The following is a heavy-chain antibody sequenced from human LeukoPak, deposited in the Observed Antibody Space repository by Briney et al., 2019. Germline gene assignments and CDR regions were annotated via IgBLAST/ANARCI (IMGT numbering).Heavy chain of an antibody. CDR1: GYTFTCYY. J-gene: IGHJ4*02. CDR3: ARQQQLLDY. CDR2: FNPDSGGT. Sequence: GASVKVSFQASGYTFTCYYMHWVRPAPGQGLEWMGWFNPDSGGTHYAQKFQGRVTMTRDTSISTAYMELNRLRSDDTAVYYCARQQQLLDYWGQGTLVTVSS. D-gene: IGHD6-13*01. V-gene: IGHV1-2*02.